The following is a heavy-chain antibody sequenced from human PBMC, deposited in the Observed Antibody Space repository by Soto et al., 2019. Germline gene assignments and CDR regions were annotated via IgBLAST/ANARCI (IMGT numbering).Heavy chain of an antibody. CDR1: GFPVTSNY. V-gene: IGHV3-53*01. CDR3: ARLFMTTSGPRDFYYGMDV. Sequence: GGSLRLSCAASGFPVTSNYMSWVRQAPGKGLEWVSVIYSGGSRSYADSVKGRFTISRDNSKNTLYLQMNSLRAEDTALYYCARLFMTTSGPRDFYYGMDVWGQGTTVTVSS. J-gene: IGHJ6*02. CDR2: IYSGGSR. D-gene: IGHD3-16*01.